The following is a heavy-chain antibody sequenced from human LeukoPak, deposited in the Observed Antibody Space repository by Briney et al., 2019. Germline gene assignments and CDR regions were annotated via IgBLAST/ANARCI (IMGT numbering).Heavy chain of an antibody. CDR1: GFTFSSYW. Sequence: GGSLRLSCAASGFTFSSYWMSWVRQAPGKGLEWVANIKQDGSEKYYVDSVKGRFTISRDNAKNSLYLQMNSLRAEDTAVYYCARDGSWGGQQLVPHYWGQGTLVTVSS. J-gene: IGHJ4*02. CDR3: ARDGSWGGQQLVPHY. CDR2: IKQDGSEK. D-gene: IGHD6-13*01. V-gene: IGHV3-7*01.